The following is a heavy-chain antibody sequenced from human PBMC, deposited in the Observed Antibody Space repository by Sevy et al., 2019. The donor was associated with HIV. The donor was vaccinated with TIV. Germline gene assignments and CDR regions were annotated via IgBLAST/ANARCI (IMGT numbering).Heavy chain of an antibody. J-gene: IGHJ5*02. V-gene: IGHV3-23*01. CDR3: AKAGATMGFFVWFDP. Sequence: GGSLRLSCAASGFTFSSYAMSWVRRAPGKGLEWVSAISGSGVSTYSADSVKGRFTISRENSKITRYLQMNSLRAEDTAVYYCAKAGATMGFFVWFDPWGQGTLVTVSS. CDR1: GFTFSSYA. CDR2: ISGSGVST. D-gene: IGHD5-12*01.